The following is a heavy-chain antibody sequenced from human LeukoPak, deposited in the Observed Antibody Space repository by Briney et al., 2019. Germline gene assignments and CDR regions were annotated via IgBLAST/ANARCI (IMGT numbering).Heavy chain of an antibody. CDR2: ISGSGGST. CDR3: AKNPMTEDYYDSSGYYL. D-gene: IGHD3-22*01. J-gene: IGHJ5*02. Sequence: GGSLRLSCAASGFTFSSYAMSWVRQAPGKGLEWVSAISGSGGSTYYADSVKGRFTISRDNSKNTLYLQMNSLRAEDTAVYYCAKNPMTEDYYDSSGYYLWGQGTLVTVPS. V-gene: IGHV3-23*01. CDR1: GFTFSSYA.